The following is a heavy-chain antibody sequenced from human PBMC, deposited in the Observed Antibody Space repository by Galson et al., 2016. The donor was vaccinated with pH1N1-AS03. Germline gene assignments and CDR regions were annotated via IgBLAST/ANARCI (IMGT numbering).Heavy chain of an antibody. CDR1: GASINSGFDY. J-gene: IGHJ5*01. CDR3: ARSRYNFWSGSDS. D-gene: IGHD3-3*01. V-gene: IGHV4-39*07. Sequence: LSLTCTVSGASINSGFDYWGWIRQLPGKGLEWIASIYDSVSTYYHPSLKSRVTISLDPSKNQFSLTLNSVTAADTAVYYCARSRYNFWSGSDSWGQGTLVTVSS. CDR2: IYDSVST.